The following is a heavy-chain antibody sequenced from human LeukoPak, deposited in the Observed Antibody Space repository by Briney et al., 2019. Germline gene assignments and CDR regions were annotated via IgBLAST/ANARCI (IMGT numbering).Heavy chain of an antibody. Sequence: SETLSLTCAVYGGSSSGYYWSWIRQPPGKGLEWIGEINHSGSTNYNPSLKSRVTISVDTSKNQFSLKLSSVTAADTAVYYCASAPAVVVVAATYARWFDYWGQGTLVTVSS. V-gene: IGHV4-34*01. J-gene: IGHJ4*02. CDR2: INHSGST. CDR1: GGSSSGYY. CDR3: ASAPAVVVVAATYARWFDY. D-gene: IGHD2-15*01.